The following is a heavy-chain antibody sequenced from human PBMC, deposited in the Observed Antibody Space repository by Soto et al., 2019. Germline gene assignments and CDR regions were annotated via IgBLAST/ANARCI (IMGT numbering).Heavy chain of an antibody. J-gene: IGHJ6*02. CDR2: SYYRGNT. Sequence: QVQLEESGPGLVKPSETLSLTCTVSGGSISSHYWSWVRQAPGKGLEGIGCSYYRGNTFYNPSLNSRGTISVDTSNNQFSLKLDSVTPADTAVYYCARDGREASGIDVWGQGTAVTVSS. V-gene: IGHV4-59*11. CDR1: GGSISSHY. D-gene: IGHD1-26*01. CDR3: ARDGREASGIDV.